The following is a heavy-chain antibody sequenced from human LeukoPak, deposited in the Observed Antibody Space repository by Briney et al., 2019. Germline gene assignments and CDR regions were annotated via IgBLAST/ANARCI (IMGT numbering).Heavy chain of an antibody. J-gene: IGHJ4*02. CDR3: AGHQADTTYDY. V-gene: IGHV4-59*08. CDR1: GCSISNYY. Sequence: SETLSLTCTVSGCSISNYYRSWIRQPPGKGLEWIGYISYSGSTNYNASLMSRVTMSVDMSKNQFSLRLSSVTAADTAVYYCAGHQADTTYDYWGQGILVTVSS. D-gene: IGHD1-26*01. CDR2: ISYSGST.